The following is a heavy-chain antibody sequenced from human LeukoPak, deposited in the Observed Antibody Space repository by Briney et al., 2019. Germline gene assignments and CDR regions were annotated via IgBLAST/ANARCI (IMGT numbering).Heavy chain of an antibody. J-gene: IGHJ4*02. Sequence: PGGSLRLSCAASGFTFSSYSMNWVRQAPGKGLEWVSSISSSSSYIYYADSVKGRFTISRDNAKNSLYLQMNSPRAEDTAVYYCARVVPAAIDYWGQGTLVTVSS. CDR2: ISSSSSYI. CDR3: ARVVPAAIDY. D-gene: IGHD2-2*01. V-gene: IGHV3-21*01. CDR1: GFTFSSYS.